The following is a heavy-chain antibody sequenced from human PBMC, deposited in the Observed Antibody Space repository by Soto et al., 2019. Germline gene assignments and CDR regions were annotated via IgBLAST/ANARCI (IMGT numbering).Heavy chain of an antibody. CDR2: ISSSSSTI. V-gene: IGHV3-48*01. CDR3: ARALAGYSGYDSDY. CDR1: LFTFSSYS. Sequence: PVWSLRLSWTSSLFTFSSYSMNLVLHSPGKGLEWVSYISSSSSTIYYADSVKGRFTISRDNAKNSLYLQMNSLRAEDTAVYYCARALAGYSGYDSDYWGQGTLVTVSS. J-gene: IGHJ4*02. D-gene: IGHD5-12*01.